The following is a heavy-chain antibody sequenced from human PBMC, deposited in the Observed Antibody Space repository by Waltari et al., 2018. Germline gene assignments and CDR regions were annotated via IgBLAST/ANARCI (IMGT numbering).Heavy chain of an antibody. Sequence: QLVESGGGVVQPGRSLRLSCAAPGSSFSNHIIHWVRQAPGKGSEWVTAISFDGSKYYADSVEGRFTIAGDNSKSTIFLQMSSLRPEDTAVYYCAREGGTSGYSGYFDDWGQGTLVTVSS. D-gene: IGHD2-2*01. CDR1: GSSFSNHI. J-gene: IGHJ4*02. CDR3: AREGGTSGYSGYFDD. CDR2: ISFDGSK. V-gene: IGHV3-30*15.